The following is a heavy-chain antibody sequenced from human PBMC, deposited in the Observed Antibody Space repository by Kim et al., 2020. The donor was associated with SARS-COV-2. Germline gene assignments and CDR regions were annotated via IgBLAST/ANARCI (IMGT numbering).Heavy chain of an antibody. J-gene: IGHJ6*02. CDR2: ITCKSNGRTT. V-gene: IGHV3-15*01. CDR3: NTGHEWAYYSGMDV. CDR1: GFTFSNAW. D-gene: IGHD1-26*01. Sequence: GGSLRLSCAASGFTFSNAWMSWVRQAPGKGLEWVGRITCKSNGRTTDHAAPGRGRFTIYRDDAKNTLYLQMNSLKTEDTAVYYCNTGHEWAYYSGMDVWGQGTPVTVSS.